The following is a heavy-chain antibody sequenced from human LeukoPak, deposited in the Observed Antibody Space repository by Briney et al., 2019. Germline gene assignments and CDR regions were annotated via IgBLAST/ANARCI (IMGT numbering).Heavy chain of an antibody. CDR2: IYTSGST. Sequence: SETLSLTCTVSGGSISSYYWSWIRQPAGKGLEWIGRIYTSGSTNYNPSLKSRVTMSVDTSKNQFSLKLSSVTAADTAVYYCARVRWDCSGGSCYSGSDAFDIWGQGTMVTVSS. CDR1: GGSISSYY. V-gene: IGHV4-4*07. CDR3: ARVRWDCSGGSCYSGSDAFDI. J-gene: IGHJ3*02. D-gene: IGHD2-15*01.